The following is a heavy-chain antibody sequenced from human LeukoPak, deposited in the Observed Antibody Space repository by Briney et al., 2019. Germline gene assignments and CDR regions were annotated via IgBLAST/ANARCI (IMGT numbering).Heavy chain of an antibody. V-gene: IGHV3-30*02. D-gene: IGHD2-2*01. CDR2: IRNDGSNT. CDR3: AKSLPYCSSTSCYDYYYMDV. J-gene: IGHJ6*03. Sequence: GGSLRLSCAASGFTFSNYGMHWVRQAPGKGLEWVAFIRNDGSNTYYADSVKGRFTISRDNSKNTLYLQMNSLRAEDTAVYYCAKSLPYCSSTSCYDYYYMDVWGKGTTVTISS. CDR1: GFTFSNYG.